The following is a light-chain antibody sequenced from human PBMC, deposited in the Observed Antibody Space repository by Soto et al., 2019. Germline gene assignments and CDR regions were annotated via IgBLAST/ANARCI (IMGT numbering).Light chain of an antibody. J-gene: IGKJ5*01. V-gene: IGKV1-27*01. CDR2: EAS. Sequence: DIQMTQSPSSLSASVGDRVTITCRASQGIRHYLAWYQQKPGKVPKLLIYEASTRATGIPARFSGSGSGTEFTLTISSLQSEDFAVYYCQQYNNWPPITFGQGTRLEIK. CDR1: QGIRHY. CDR3: QQYNNWPPIT.